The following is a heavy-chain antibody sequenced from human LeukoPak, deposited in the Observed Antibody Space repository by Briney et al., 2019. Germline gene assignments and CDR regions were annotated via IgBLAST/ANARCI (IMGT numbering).Heavy chain of an antibody. V-gene: IGHV4-59*01. CDR2: IYYSGST. J-gene: IGHJ4*02. CDR1: GDSISSYY. D-gene: IGHD4-23*01. Sequence: SETPSLTCTVSGDSISSYYWSWIRQPPGKGLEWIGYIYYSGSTDYNPSLKSRVTISVDTSKNQFSLKLSSVTAADTAVYYCARQTGYGGYAPGYFDYWGQGTLVTVSS. CDR3: ARQTGYGGYAPGYFDY.